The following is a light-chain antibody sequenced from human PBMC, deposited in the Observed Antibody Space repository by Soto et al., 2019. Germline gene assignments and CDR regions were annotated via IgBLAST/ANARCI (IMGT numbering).Light chain of an antibody. J-gene: IGKJ1*01. CDR2: DAS. V-gene: IGKV1-5*01. Sequence: DIQMTQSPSSVSASIGDRVSITCRASQGISTYLGWYQQKPGKAPKLLIYDASSLESGVPSRFSGSGSGTEFILTISSLQPDDFATYYCQQYNSYSPWTFGQGTKVDIK. CDR1: QGISTY. CDR3: QQYNSYSPWT.